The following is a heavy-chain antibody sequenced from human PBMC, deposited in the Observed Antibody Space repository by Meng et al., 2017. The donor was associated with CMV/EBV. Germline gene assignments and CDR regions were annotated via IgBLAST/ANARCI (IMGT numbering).Heavy chain of an antibody. Sequence: SETLSITCTVSGYSISSGYYWGWIRQPPGKGLEWSGSIYHSGSTYYNPSLKSRVTISVDTSKNQFSLKLSSVTAADTAVYYCARETNPYYDFWSGYSGVDAFDIWGQGTMVTVSS. CDR3: ARETNPYYDFWSGYSGVDAFDI. J-gene: IGHJ3*02. CDR2: IYHSGST. V-gene: IGHV4-38-2*02. D-gene: IGHD3-3*01. CDR1: GYSISSGYY.